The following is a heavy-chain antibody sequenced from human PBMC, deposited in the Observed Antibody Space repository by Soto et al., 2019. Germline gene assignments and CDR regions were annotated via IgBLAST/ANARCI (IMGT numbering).Heavy chain of an antibody. CDR3: AKTSGWYEASDFDY. Sequence: GGSLRLSCAASGFPFSSSSLHWVRQAPGKGLEWVGVLSFDGRQKYNADSMKGRVTISRDNSNNTLFLQVDSLRPDDTAVYYCAKTSGWYEASDFDYWGRGTLVTVS. J-gene: IGHJ4*02. D-gene: IGHD6-19*01. CDR2: LSFDGRQK. CDR1: GFPFSSSS. V-gene: IGHV3-30*18.